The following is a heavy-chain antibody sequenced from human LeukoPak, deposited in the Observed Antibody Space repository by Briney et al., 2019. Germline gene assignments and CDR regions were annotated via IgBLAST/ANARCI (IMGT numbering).Heavy chain of an antibody. J-gene: IGHJ3*02. CDR3: ARESGGDLGEAFDI. Sequence: PGGSLRLSCAASGFTFSSYGMHWVRQAPGEGLEWVSSIGGTSTSLYYADSLKGRFTISRDNAKNSLYLQLNSLRAEDTAVYYCARESGGDLGEAFDIWGQGTMVTVSS. D-gene: IGHD1-26*01. CDR2: IGGTSTSL. V-gene: IGHV3-21*01. CDR1: GFTFSSYG.